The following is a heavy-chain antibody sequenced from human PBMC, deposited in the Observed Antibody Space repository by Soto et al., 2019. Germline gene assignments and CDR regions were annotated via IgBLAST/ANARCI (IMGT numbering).Heavy chain of an antibody. CDR1: GFTFRSYA. Sequence: GGSLRLSCAASGFTFRSYAMYWVRQAPGKGLEYISGISSSGVNTYYANSVKGRFTISRDNSKNTLYLKMGSLRIEDMTVYYWKKNCWKNGGSYPRSAFDYWGQGTLVTVSS. D-gene: IGHD3-22*01. CDR3: KKNCWKNGGSYPRSAFDY. V-gene: IGHV3-64*01. CDR2: ISSSGVNT. J-gene: IGHJ4*02.